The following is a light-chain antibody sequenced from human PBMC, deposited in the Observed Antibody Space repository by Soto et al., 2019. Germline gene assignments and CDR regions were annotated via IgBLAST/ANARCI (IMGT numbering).Light chain of an antibody. CDR3: QQTFRPPPIT. CDR1: QSISTY. V-gene: IGKV1-39*01. J-gene: IGKJ5*01. CDR2: AAS. Sequence: DLQMTQSPSSLSASVGDRVTITCRASQSISTYLNWYQQEPGKAPKLLIYAASILQGKLPARFSGSRSGSEPTLTLSSMQPEDFATYYCQQTFRPPPITFRQGRRLGI.